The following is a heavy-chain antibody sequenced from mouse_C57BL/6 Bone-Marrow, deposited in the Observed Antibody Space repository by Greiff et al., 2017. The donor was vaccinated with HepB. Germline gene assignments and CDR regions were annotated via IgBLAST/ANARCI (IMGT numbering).Heavy chain of an antibody. CDR1: GYTFTGYW. CDR2: ILPGSGST. V-gene: IGHV1-9*01. Sequence: QVQLKESGAELMKPGASVKLSCKATGYTFTGYWIEWVKQRPGHGLEWIGEILPGSGSTNYNEKFKGKATFTADTSSNTAYMQLSSLTTEDSAIYYCASAFITTVVATDYFDYWGQGTTLTVSS. D-gene: IGHD1-1*01. J-gene: IGHJ2*01. CDR3: ASAFITTVVATDYFDY.